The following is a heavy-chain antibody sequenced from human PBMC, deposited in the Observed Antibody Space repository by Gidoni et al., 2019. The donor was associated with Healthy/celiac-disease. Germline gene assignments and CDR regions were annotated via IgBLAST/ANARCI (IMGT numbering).Heavy chain of an antibody. Sequence: QVQLVQSGAEVKKPGSSVKVSCKASGGTFSSYAISWVRQAPGQGLEWMGGIIPIFGTANYAQKFQGRVTITADKSTSTAYMELSSLRSEDTAVYYCASSYCSGGSCYLYAFDIWGQGTMVTVSS. V-gene: IGHV1-69*06. CDR1: GGTFSSYA. J-gene: IGHJ3*02. D-gene: IGHD2-15*01. CDR3: ASSYCSGGSCYLYAFDI. CDR2: IIPIFGTA.